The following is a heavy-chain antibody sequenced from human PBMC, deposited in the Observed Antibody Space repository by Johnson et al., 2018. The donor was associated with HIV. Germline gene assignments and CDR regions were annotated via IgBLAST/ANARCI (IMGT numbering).Heavy chain of an antibody. CDR2: INWNGGST. V-gene: IGHV3-20*04. Sequence: VQLVESGGGVVRPGASLRLSCAASGFTFDDYGMSWVRQAPGKGLEWVSGINWNGGSTGYADSVKGRFTISRDNAKNSLYLQMNSLRAEDTALYYCAGRFYYDCSGSRYPFDIWGQGTMVTVSS. D-gene: IGHD3-22*01. CDR1: GFTFDDYG. J-gene: IGHJ3*02. CDR3: AGRFYYDCSGSRYPFDI.